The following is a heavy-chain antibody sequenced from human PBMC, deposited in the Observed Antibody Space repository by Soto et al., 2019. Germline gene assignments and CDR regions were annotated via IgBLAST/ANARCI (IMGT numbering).Heavy chain of an antibody. CDR1: GFTFSSYS. J-gene: IGHJ4*02. CDR2: ISSSSSTI. D-gene: IGHD3-10*01. V-gene: IGHV3-48*02. CDR3: ARSSGSGSYYRQFDY. Sequence: GGSLRLSCAASGFTFSSYSMNWVRQAPGKGLEWVSYISSSSSTIYYADSVKGRFTISRDNAKNSLYLQMNSLRDEDTAVYYCARSSGSGSYYRQFDYWGQGTLVTVSS.